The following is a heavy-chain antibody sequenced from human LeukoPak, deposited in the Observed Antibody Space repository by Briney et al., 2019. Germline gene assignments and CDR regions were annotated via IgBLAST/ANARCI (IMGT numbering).Heavy chain of an antibody. CDR2: MNPNSGNT. Sequence: ASVKVSCKSSVYTFTIYDINWVRQAPGQGLGWMGWMNPNSGNTGYAQKFQGRVTMTRNTSISTAYMELSSLRSEDTAVYYCARASLWSPGDYWGQGTLVTVSS. J-gene: IGHJ4*02. D-gene: IGHD3-10*01. CDR1: VYTFTIYD. CDR3: ARASLWSPGDY. V-gene: IGHV1-8*01.